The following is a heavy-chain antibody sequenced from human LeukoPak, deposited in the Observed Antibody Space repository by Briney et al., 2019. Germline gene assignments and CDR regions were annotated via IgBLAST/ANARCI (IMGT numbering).Heavy chain of an antibody. Sequence: PGRSLRLSCAASGFTFGTYAMHWVRQAPGKGLEWVAVISYDGSNEYYADSVKGRFTISRDNSKNTLYLQMNSLRAEDTAVYYCAKEGFDSWGQGTLVTVSS. CDR1: GFTFGTYA. V-gene: IGHV3-30*04. CDR2: ISYDGSNE. CDR3: AKEGFDS. J-gene: IGHJ4*02.